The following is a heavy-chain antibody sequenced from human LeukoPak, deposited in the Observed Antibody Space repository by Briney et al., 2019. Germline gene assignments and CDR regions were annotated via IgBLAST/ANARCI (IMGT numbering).Heavy chain of an antibody. J-gene: IGHJ4*02. Sequence: GGSLRLSCAASEFTFSTYSMNWVRQAPGKGLEWVSYISSSGGTNYYADSVKGRFTISRDNAKTSLYLQMYSLRAEDTAVYYCARRSGGWGQGTLVTVSS. CDR2: ISSSGGTN. CDR3: ARRSGG. CDR1: EFTFSTYS. D-gene: IGHD3-16*01. V-gene: IGHV3-48*01.